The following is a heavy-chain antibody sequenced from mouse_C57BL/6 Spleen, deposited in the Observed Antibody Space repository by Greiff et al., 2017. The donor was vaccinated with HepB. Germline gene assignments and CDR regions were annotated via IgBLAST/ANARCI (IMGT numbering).Heavy chain of an antibody. V-gene: IGHV1-50*01. J-gene: IGHJ4*01. CDR2: IDPSDSYT. CDR1: GYTFTSYW. Sequence: VQLQQPGAELVKPGASVKLSCKASGYTFTSYWMQWVKQRPGQGLEWIGEIDPSDSYTNYNQKFKGEATLTVDTSSSTAYMQLSSLTSEDSAVYYCARREGYRGAMDYWGQGTSVTVSS. CDR3: ARREGYRGAMDY. D-gene: IGHD2-2*01.